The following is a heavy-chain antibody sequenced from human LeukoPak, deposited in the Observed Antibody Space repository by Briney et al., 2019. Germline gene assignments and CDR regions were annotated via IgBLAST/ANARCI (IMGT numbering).Heavy chain of an antibody. D-gene: IGHD3-3*01. J-gene: IGHJ5*02. Sequence: KPSQTLSLTCTVSSGSISSGDYYWSWIRQPAGKGLEWIGRIYTSGSTNYNPSLKSRVTISVDTSKNQFSLKLSSVTAADTAVYYCARGNGLYDFWSPRGDWFDPWGQGTLVTVSS. V-gene: IGHV4-61*02. CDR3: ARGNGLYDFWSPRGDWFDP. CDR2: IYTSGST. CDR1: SGSISSGDYY.